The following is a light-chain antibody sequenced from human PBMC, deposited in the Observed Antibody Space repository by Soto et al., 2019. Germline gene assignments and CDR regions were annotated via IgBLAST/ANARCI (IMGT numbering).Light chain of an antibody. CDR2: GAS. J-gene: IGKJ1*01. CDR1: QSVSNNY. CDR3: QQYGSSGT. V-gene: IGKV3-20*01. Sequence: EIMTTQSPATLSVSPVERATLSCRASQSVSNNYLAWYQQKPGQAPRLLIYGASNRATGIPDRFSGSGSGTDFTLTISRLEPEDFAVYYCQQYGSSGTFGQGTKVDIK.